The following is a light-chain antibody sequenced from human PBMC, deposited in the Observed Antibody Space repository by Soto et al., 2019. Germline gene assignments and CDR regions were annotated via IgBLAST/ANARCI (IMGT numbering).Light chain of an antibody. CDR3: QQLNISPPLFT. V-gene: IGKV1-9*01. Sequence: DIQLTQSPFFLSASVGDRVTITCRASQGIRSYLAWYQQRPGKAPELLIYGASTLRTGVASRFSGSGSGTEFTLTSSSLQPEDFATYFCQQLNISPPLFTFGPGTKVDIK. J-gene: IGKJ3*01. CDR2: GAS. CDR1: QGIRSY.